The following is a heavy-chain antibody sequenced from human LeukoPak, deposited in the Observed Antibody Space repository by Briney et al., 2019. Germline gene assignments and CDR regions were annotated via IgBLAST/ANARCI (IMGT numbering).Heavy chain of an antibody. J-gene: IGHJ3*02. D-gene: IGHD1-14*01. CDR3: ASNGIPNHDAFDI. Sequence: GGSLRLSCAASGFTFSSYEMNWVRQAPGKGLEWVSYISSSGSTIYYADSVKGRFTISRDNAKNSLYLQMNSLRAEDTAVYYCASNGIPNHDAFDIWGQGTMVTVSS. CDR2: ISSSGSTI. CDR1: GFTFSSYE. V-gene: IGHV3-48*03.